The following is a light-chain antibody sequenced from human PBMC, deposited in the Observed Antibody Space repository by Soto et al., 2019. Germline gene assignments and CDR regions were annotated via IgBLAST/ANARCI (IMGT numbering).Light chain of an antibody. J-gene: IGKJ3*01. CDR2: GAS. CDR3: QQYNDWPPIT. Sequence: EVVMTQSPATLSLSPGERATLSCRASQSVSSDLAWYQQKPGQAPRLLIYGASTRATDIPARFSGGGSGTEFTLTISGRQSEDFAIYYCQQYNDWPPITFGPGTKVDIK. V-gene: IGKV3-15*01. CDR1: QSVSSD.